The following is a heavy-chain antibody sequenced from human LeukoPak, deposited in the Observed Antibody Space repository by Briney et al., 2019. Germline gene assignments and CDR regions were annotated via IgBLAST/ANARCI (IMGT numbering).Heavy chain of an antibody. CDR1: GYSISSGYY. D-gene: IGHD2-2*01. Sequence: SETLSLTCAVSGYSISSGYYWGWIRQPPGKGLEWIGSIYHSGSTYYNPSLKSRVTISVDTSKNQFSLKLSSVTAADTAVYYCARGGYCSSTSCYFDSWFGPWGQGTLVTVSS. CDR3: ARGGYCSSTSCYFDSWFGP. V-gene: IGHV4-38-2*01. J-gene: IGHJ5*02. CDR2: IYHSGST.